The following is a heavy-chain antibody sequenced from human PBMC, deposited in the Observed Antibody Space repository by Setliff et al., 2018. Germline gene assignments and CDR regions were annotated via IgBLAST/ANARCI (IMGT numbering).Heavy chain of an antibody. CDR3: ARGQYYNFWSGYRPTTNYYGMDV. D-gene: IGHD3-3*01. V-gene: IGHV5-51*01. CDR1: GYSFTSYW. J-gene: IGHJ6*02. Sequence: RGASLKISCKGSGYSFTSYWIGWVRQMPGKGLEWMGIIYPGDSDTRYSPSFQGQVTISADKSISTAYLQWSSLKASDTAMYYCARGQYYNFWSGYRPTTNYYGMDVWGQGTTVTVS. CDR2: IYPGDSDT.